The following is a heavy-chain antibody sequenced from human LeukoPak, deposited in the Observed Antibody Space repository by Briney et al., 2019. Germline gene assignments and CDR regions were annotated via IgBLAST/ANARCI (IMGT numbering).Heavy chain of an antibody. CDR3: AIFPPRAARSYYYYCFMDV. D-gene: IGHD6-6*01. CDR1: GYTFTSYD. Sequence: ASVKVFCKASGYTFTSYDINWVRPATGQGLEWMGWMNPNRGNTGYAQKFQVRVTLTRNASISTAYIELSRLRSEDTAVYYCAIFPPRAARSYYYYCFMDVWGKGTTVSVSS. J-gene: IGHJ6*03. CDR2: MNPNRGNT. V-gene: IGHV1-8*01.